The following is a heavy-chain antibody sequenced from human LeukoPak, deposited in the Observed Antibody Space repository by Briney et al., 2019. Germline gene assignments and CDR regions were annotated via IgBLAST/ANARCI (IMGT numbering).Heavy chain of an antibody. CDR1: GGSISSYY. Sequence: SETLSLTCTVSGGSISSYYWSWIRQPPGKGLEWIGYIYYSGSTNYNPSLKSRVTISVDASKNQFSLKLSSVTAADTAVYYCASSREMGTGTTWSFNNLDQANYYYYYMDVWGKGTTVTVSS. V-gene: IGHV4-59*01. J-gene: IGHJ6*03. CDR3: ASSREMGTGTTWSFNNLDQANYYYYYMDV. CDR2: IYYSGST. D-gene: IGHD1-1*01.